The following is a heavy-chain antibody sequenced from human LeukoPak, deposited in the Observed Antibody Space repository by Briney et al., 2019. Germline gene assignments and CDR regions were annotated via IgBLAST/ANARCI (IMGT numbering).Heavy chain of an antibody. CDR1: GFTFSSSW. CDR3: ARVLRYFDWFSRLIGYFDY. V-gene: IGHV3-7*01. J-gene: IGHJ4*02. CDR2: IKQDVSEK. Sequence: GGSLRLSCAASGFTFSSSWMSWVRQAPGEGLEWVANIKQDVSEKYYVDSVKGRFTISRDNAKNSLYQQMNSLRAEDTAVYYCARVLRYFDWFSRLIGYFDYWGQPTLVADSS. D-gene: IGHD3-9*01.